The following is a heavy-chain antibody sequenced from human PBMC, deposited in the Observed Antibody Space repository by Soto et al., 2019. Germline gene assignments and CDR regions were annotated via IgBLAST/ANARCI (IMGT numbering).Heavy chain of an antibody. V-gene: IGHV4-61*01. CDR2: IYYSGST. D-gene: IGHD3-3*02. J-gene: IGHJ6*02. Sequence: PSQTLSLTCTVSGGSVSSGRYYWSWIRQPPGKVLEWSGYIYYSGSTNYNPSLKSRVTISVDTSKNQFSLKLSSVTAPDTAVYYCARAGIRGYYYYYRLDVWGQGTTVTVSS. CDR1: GGSVSSGRYY. CDR3: ARAGIRGYYYYYRLDV.